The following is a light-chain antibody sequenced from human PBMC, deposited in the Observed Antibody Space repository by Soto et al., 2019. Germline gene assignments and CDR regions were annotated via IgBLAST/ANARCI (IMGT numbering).Light chain of an antibody. CDR3: QQYDNWPYT. Sequence: EIVMTHSPATLSVSPGERATLSCRASQSVSNNLAWYQQKPGQAPRLLIYGASTRATAIPARFSGSGSGTELTLTISSLQSEDFAVYFCQQYDNWPYTFGQGTKLEIK. CDR2: GAS. V-gene: IGKV3-15*01. J-gene: IGKJ2*01. CDR1: QSVSNN.